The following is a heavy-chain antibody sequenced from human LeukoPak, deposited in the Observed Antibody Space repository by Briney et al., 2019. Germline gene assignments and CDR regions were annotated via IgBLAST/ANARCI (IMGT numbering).Heavy chain of an antibody. Sequence: ASVKVSCKVSGYTLTELSMHWVRQAPGKGLEWMGGFDPEDGETIYAQKFQGRVTMTEDTSTDTAYMELSSLRSEDTAVYYCARAVAGTHWLDPWGQGTLVTVSS. CDR2: FDPEDGET. V-gene: IGHV1-24*01. CDR1: GYTLTELS. CDR3: ARAVAGTHWLDP. J-gene: IGHJ5*02. D-gene: IGHD6-19*01.